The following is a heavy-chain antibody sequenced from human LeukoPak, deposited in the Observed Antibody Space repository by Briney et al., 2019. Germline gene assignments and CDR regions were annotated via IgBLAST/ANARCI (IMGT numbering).Heavy chain of an antibody. D-gene: IGHD1-14*01. J-gene: IGHJ3*02. CDR2: ISSSSSYI. CDR1: GFTFSSYS. V-gene: IGHV3-21*01. CDR3: ARDRAYKGRNAFDI. Sequence: GGSLRLSCAASGFTFSSYSMNWVRQAPGKGLEWVSSISSSSSYIYYADSVKGRFTISRDNAKNSLYLQMNSLRAEDTAVYYCARDRAYKGRNAFDIWGQGTMVTVSS.